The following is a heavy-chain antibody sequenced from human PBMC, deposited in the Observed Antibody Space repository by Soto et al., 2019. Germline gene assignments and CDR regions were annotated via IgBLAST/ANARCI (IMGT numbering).Heavy chain of an antibody. CDR3: IRGGVRTWRLDP. V-gene: IGHV3-73*01. CDR2: IRSKDYNYAT. CDR1: GLSFSDSP. J-gene: IGHJ5*02. Sequence: EVQLVQSGGGLVQPGESLQLSCAASGLSFSDSPIHWVRQASGKGLEWVGRIRSKDYNYATAYAASVKGRFAVSRDDSKSTAYLQRNSLKIEDTAVYYCIRGGVRTWRLDPWGQGTLVTVSS. D-gene: IGHD3-16*01.